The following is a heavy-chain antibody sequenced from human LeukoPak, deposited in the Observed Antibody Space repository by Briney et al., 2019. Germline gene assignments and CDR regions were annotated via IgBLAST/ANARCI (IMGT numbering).Heavy chain of an antibody. V-gene: IGHV4-34*01. CDR3: ARGRRYQLKLYYYYYMDV. CDR2: INHSGST. J-gene: IGHJ6*03. D-gene: IGHD2-2*01. CDR1: GRSFSGYY. Sequence: SETLSLTCAVYGRSFSGYYWSWIRQPPGKGLEWIGEINHSGSTNYNPSLKSRVTISVDTSKNQFSLKLSSVTAADTAVYYCARGRRYQLKLYYYYYMDVWGKGTTVTVSS.